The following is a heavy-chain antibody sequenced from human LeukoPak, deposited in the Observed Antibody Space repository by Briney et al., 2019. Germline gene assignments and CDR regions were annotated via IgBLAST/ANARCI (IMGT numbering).Heavy chain of an antibody. J-gene: IGHJ6*03. CDR2: INTNAGNP. V-gene: IGHV7-4-1*02. D-gene: IGHD4-11*01. CDR1: GYTFTSYA. Sequence: ASVKVSCKASGYTFTSYAMKWVRQAPGQGLEWMGWINTNAGNPTYAQGFTGRFVFSLDTSVSTAYLQISSLKAEDTAVYYCAREDCNYTNYYYYYYMDVWGKGTTVTVSS. CDR3: AREDCNYTNYYYYYYMDV.